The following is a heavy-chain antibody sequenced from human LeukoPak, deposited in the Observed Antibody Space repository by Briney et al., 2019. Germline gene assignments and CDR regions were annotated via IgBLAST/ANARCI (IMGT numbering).Heavy chain of an antibody. CDR1: GGSVSSGITY. CDR3: ARAPAAGTGPDY. V-gene: IGHV4-61*01. D-gene: IGHD6-13*01. J-gene: IGHJ4*02. Sequence: SETLSLTCSVSGGSVSSGITYWSWIRQPPGEGLEWIAHISDSGGPDYNPSLRGRVTISLDTSKNQFSLRLTSVTAADTAVYYCARAPAAGTGPDYWGQGTLVTVSS. CDR2: ISDSGGP.